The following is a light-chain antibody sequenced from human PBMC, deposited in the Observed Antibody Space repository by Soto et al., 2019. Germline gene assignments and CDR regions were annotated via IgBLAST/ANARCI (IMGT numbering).Light chain of an antibody. CDR2: DAS. V-gene: IGKV1-9*01. Sequence: DIQLTQPPSFLSASVGDRVTITCRASQGIGSNLAWYQQSPGQPPRLLIYDASTRASDVPGRFSGSGSGTEFTLTISSLQPEDFATYYCQQLNSFPITFGQGTRLEIK. J-gene: IGKJ5*01. CDR1: QGIGSN. CDR3: QQLNSFPIT.